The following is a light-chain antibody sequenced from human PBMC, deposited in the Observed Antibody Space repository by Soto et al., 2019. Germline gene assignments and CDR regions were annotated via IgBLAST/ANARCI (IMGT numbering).Light chain of an antibody. CDR3: QQYNSYWT. Sequence: AIRMTQSPSSFSASTGDRVTITCRASQGLSSYLAWYQQKPGKAPKLLIYAASTLQSGVPSRFSGSGSGTDFTLTISSLQPDDFATYYCQQYNSYWTFGQGTKVDIK. CDR2: AAS. V-gene: IGKV1-8*01. CDR1: QGLSSY. J-gene: IGKJ1*01.